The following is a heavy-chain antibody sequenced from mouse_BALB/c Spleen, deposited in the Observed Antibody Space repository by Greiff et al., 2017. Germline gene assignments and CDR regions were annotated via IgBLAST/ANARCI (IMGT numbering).Heavy chain of an antibody. D-gene: IGHD2-4*01. CDR2: ISSGGST. CDR1: GFTFSSYA. J-gene: IGHJ2*01. Sequence: EVQVVESGGGLVKPGGSLKLSCAASGFTFSSYAMSWVRQTPEKRLEWVASISSGGSTYYPDSVKGRFTISRDNARNILYLQMSSLRSEDTAMYYCARGYDYDLDYWGQGTTLTVSS. V-gene: IGHV5-6-5*01. CDR3: ARGYDYDLDY.